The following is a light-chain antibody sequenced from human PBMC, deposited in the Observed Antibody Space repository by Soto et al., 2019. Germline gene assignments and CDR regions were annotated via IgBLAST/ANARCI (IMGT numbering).Light chain of an antibody. CDR1: QGISNY. CDR2: GAS. V-gene: IGKV1-27*01. CDR3: QNYNSAPRP. Sequence: DIQMTQAPSSLSASVGDRVTITCRASQGISNYLAWYQQKPGKVPELLIYGASTLQSGVPSRFSGSGSGTDFALTISSLQPEDVATYYCQNYNSAPRPFGQGTKVEIK. J-gene: IGKJ1*01.